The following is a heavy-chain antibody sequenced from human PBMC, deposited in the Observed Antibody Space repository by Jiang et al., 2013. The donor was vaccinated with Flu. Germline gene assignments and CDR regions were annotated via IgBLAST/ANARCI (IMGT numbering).Heavy chain of an antibody. CDR3: ASQRSCSGGSCYYFDY. Sequence: EWVSAISGSGGSTYYADSVKGRFTISRDNSKNTLYLQMNSLRAEDTAVYYCASQRSCSGGSCYYFDYWGQGTLVTVSS. V-gene: IGHV3-23*01. J-gene: IGHJ4*02. D-gene: IGHD2-15*01. CDR2: ISGSGGST.